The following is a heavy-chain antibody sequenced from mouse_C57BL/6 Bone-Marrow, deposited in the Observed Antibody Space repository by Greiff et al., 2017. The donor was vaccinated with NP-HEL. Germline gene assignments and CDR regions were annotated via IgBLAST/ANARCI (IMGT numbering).Heavy chain of an antibody. J-gene: IGHJ1*03. D-gene: IGHD1-1*01. V-gene: IGHV1-64*01. Sequence: QVQLQQPGAELVKPGASVKLSCKASGYTFTSYWMHWVKQRPGQGLEWIGMIHPNSGSTNYNEKFKSKATLTVDKSSSTAYMQLSSLTSEDAAVYDCAGYYYYGSSWYFDVWGTGTTVTVSS. CDR1: GYTFTSYW. CDR3: AGYYYYGSSWYFDV. CDR2: IHPNSGST.